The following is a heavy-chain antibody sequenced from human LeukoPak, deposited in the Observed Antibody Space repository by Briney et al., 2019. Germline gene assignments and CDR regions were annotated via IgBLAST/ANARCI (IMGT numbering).Heavy chain of an antibody. J-gene: IGHJ5*02. Sequence: ASVKVSCKASGYTFTCYYMHWVRQAPGQGLEWMGWINPNSGGTNYARKFQGRVTMTRDTSISTAYMELSRLRSDDTAVYYCATPSRYSYGYGWFDPWGQGTLVTVSS. D-gene: IGHD5-18*01. V-gene: IGHV1-2*02. CDR2: INPNSGGT. CDR3: ATPSRYSYGYGWFDP. CDR1: GYTFTCYY.